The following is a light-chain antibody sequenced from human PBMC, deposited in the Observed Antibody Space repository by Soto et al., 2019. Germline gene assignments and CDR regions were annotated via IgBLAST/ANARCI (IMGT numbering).Light chain of an antibody. Sequence: EIVLAQSPGTLSLSPGERAPLSCRASRSVTSNYVAWYQQQPGQAPRLLIYGASSRATGIPDRFSGSGSGTDFTLTITRLEPEDFAVYYCQQYGSSPETFGQGTKVDIK. J-gene: IGKJ1*01. CDR1: RSVTSNY. V-gene: IGKV3-20*01. CDR3: QQYGSSPET. CDR2: GAS.